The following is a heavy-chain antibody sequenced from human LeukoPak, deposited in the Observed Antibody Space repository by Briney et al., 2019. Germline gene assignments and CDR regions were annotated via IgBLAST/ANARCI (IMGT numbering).Heavy chain of an antibody. CDR1: GGSISSYY. Sequence: SETLSLTCTVSGGSISSYYWSWIRQPPGKGLEWIGYIYYSGSTNYNPSLKSRVTISVDTSKNQFSLKLSSVTAADTAVYYCARSSGWPHGAFDIWGQGTMVTVSS. D-gene: IGHD6-19*01. CDR2: IYYSGST. CDR3: ARSSGWPHGAFDI. V-gene: IGHV4-59*01. J-gene: IGHJ3*02.